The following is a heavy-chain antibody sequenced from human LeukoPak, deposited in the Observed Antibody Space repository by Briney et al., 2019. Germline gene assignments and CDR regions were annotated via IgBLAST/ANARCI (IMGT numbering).Heavy chain of an antibody. J-gene: IGHJ4*02. V-gene: IGHV1-8*01. CDR1: GYTFTSYD. Sequence: ASVKVSCKASGYTFTSYDINWGRQATGQGLEWMGWMNPNSGNTGYAQKFQGRVTMTRNTSISTAYMELSSLRSEDTAVYYCARGLANAGSGWTENDYWGQGTLVTVSS. CDR2: MNPNSGNT. D-gene: IGHD6-19*01. CDR3: ARGLANAGSGWTENDY.